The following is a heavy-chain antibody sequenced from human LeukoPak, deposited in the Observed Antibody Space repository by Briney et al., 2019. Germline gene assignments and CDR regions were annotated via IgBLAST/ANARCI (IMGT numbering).Heavy chain of an antibody. CDR3: AKARWLVLPDAFDI. V-gene: IGHV3-23*01. D-gene: IGHD6-19*01. Sequence: GGSLRLSCAVSGFTFSNYAMSWVRQAPGKGLEWVSGISISGRNTYYTDSVKGRFTISRDNSRNMLYLQMNSLRAEDTAVYYCAKARWLVLPDAFDIWGQGRMVTVSS. CDR1: GFTFSNYA. J-gene: IGHJ3*02. CDR2: ISISGRNT.